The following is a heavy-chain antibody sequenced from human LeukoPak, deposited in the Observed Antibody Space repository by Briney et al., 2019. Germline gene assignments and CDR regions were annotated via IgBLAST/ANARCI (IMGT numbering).Heavy chain of an antibody. J-gene: IGHJ4*02. CDR1: GFTFSSYG. CDR3: AKIQGYFDY. CDR2: ITGSGGTT. V-gene: IGHV3-23*01. Sequence: GGSLRLSCAASGFTFSSYGMSWVRQAPGTGPQWVSAITGSGGTTYYADSVKGRFTISRDNSKNTLYLQMNSLRAEDTAVYYCAKIQGYFDYWGQGNLVTVSS.